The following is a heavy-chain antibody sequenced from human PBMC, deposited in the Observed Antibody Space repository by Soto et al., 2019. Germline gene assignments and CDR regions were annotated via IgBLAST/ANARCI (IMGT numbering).Heavy chain of an antibody. J-gene: IGHJ4*02. V-gene: IGHV3-23*01. Sequence: EVQLLESGGGLVQPGGSLRLSCAASGFAFNTFAMGWVRQDPGKGLEWVSLISGRTRDTYYADSVKGRFTISRDNSKNTLYLQMNSLGGEDTAVYYCATQDFRGTTGTTWGQGTLVTVSS. CDR3: ATQDFRGTTGTT. CDR1: GFAFNTFA. CDR2: ISGRTRDT. D-gene: IGHD1-1*01.